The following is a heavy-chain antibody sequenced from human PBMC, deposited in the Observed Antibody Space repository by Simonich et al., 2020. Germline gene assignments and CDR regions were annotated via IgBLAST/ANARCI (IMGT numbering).Heavy chain of an antibody. CDR3: ARDGGYMVRGVDAFDI. Sequence: QVQLVESGGGVVQPGRSLRLSCAASGFTFSSYGMHWVRQAPGKGLRWGAVICGVGRNKYYAYSVKVRFTISRDNSKNTLYLQMNSLRAEDTAVYYCARDGGYMVRGVDAFDIWGQGTMVTVSS. J-gene: IGHJ3*02. V-gene: IGHV3-33*01. CDR2: ICGVGRNK. D-gene: IGHD3-10*01. CDR1: GFTFSSYG.